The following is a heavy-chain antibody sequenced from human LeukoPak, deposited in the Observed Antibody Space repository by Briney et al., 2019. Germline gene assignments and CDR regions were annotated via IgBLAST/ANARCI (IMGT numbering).Heavy chain of an antibody. J-gene: IGHJ3*02. CDR3: ARGPLIDAFDI. D-gene: IGHD2-8*01. CDR1: GFTFSAHS. Sequence: PGGSLRLSCAGSGFTFSAHSMNWVRQAPGRPPEWLSYISSTGSVYYAPSVQGRFAISRDNARDSLFLQMSGLRAEDTAVYYCARGPLIDAFDIWGQGTMVTVSS. V-gene: IGHV3-69-1*01. CDR2: ISSTGSV.